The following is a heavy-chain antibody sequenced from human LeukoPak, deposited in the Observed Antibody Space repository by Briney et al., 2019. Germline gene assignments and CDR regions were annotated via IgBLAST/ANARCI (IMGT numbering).Heavy chain of an antibody. V-gene: IGHV3-30*03. CDR1: GFTFSSYG. J-gene: IGHJ4*02. Sequence: GGSLRLSCAASGFTFSSYGMHWVRQAPGKGLEWVAVISYDGSNKYYADSVKGRFTISRDNAKNSLYLQMNSLRAEDTAVYYCASLSSGWGAWGQGTLVTVSS. CDR2: ISYDGSNK. D-gene: IGHD6-19*01. CDR3: ASLSSGWGA.